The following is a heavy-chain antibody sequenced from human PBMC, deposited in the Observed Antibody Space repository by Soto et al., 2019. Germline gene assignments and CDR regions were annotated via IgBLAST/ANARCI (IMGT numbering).Heavy chain of an antibody. CDR2: ISSSSSTI. Sequence: GGSLRLSCAASGFTFSSYSMYWVRQAPGKGLEWVSYISSSSSTIYYADSVKGRFTISRDNAKNSLYLQMNSLRDEDTAVYYCVGYFYDAFDIWGQGAMVTVSS. J-gene: IGHJ3*02. V-gene: IGHV3-48*02. CDR3: VGYFYDAFDI. CDR1: GFTFSSYS. D-gene: IGHD1-26*01.